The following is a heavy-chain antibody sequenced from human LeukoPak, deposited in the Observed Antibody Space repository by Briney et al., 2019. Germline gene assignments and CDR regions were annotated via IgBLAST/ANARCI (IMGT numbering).Heavy chain of an antibody. CDR1: GGSISSYY. Sequence: SETLSLTCTVSGGSISSYYWSWIRQPAGKGLEWIGRIYTSGSTNYNPSLKSRVTMSVDTSKNQFSLKLSSVTAADTAVYYCARDYEAGTRINWFDPWGQGTLVTVSS. CDR3: ARDYEAGTRINWFDP. J-gene: IGHJ5*02. V-gene: IGHV4-4*07. CDR2: IYTSGST. D-gene: IGHD6-13*01.